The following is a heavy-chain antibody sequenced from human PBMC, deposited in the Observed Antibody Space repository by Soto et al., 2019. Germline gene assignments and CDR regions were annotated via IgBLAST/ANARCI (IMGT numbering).Heavy chain of an antibody. D-gene: IGHD6-13*01. CDR2: IYFSGST. Sequence: VSRTSVDLGGCRNGKKRSWIRQTPGQGLEWLGFIYFSGSTRYNPSLMSRLTISLDKSKRQFSMSLSSVTAADTAVYYCARSVATPGTNIHFWGQGTLV. V-gene: IGHV4-4*09. CDR1: GGCRNGKK. J-gene: IGHJ4*02. CDR3: ARSVATPGTNIHF.